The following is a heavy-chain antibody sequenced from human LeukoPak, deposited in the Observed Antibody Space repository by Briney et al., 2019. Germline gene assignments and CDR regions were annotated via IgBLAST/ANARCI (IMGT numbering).Heavy chain of an antibody. Sequence: SETLSLTCTVSDGSISSYYWSWIRQPAGKGLEWIVRIYPSGSTNYNPSLKSRVTMSVDTSKNQFSLKLSSVTAADTAVYYCARTSSNSWSYGMDVWGQGTTVTVSS. V-gene: IGHV4-4*07. CDR1: DGSISSYY. CDR2: IYPSGST. D-gene: IGHD6-13*01. J-gene: IGHJ6*02. CDR3: ARTSSNSWSYGMDV.